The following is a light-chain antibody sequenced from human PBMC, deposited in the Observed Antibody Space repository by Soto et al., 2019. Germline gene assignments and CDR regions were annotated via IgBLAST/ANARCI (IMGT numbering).Light chain of an antibody. J-gene: IGKJ1*01. Sequence: EIVMTQSPATLSVSPGERATLSCRASQSVSSNLAWYQQKPGQAPRLLIYGASTRATGIPARFSGSGSGTELPITISSLQYEDVAVYYCQHYNNWPPWTFGQGTKVEIK. V-gene: IGKV3-15*01. CDR3: QHYNNWPPWT. CDR2: GAS. CDR1: QSVSSN.